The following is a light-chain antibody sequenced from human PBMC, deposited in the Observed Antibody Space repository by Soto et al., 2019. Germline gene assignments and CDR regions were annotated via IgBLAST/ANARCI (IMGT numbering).Light chain of an antibody. J-gene: IGKJ2*01. V-gene: IGKV3-20*01. CDR3: QQYDSSPFT. Sequence: ENVLTQSPGTLSLSPGEGATLSCRASQSVDSNYLAWYQQKPGQSPRLLIYGASSRATGIPDRFSGSGSVIDFTLTISRLEPEDFSVYYCQQYDSSPFTFGQGTKLEIK. CDR2: GAS. CDR1: QSVDSNY.